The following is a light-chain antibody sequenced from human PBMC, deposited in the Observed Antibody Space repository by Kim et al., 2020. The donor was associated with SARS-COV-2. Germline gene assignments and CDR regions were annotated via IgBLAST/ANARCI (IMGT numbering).Light chain of an antibody. J-gene: IGKJ4*01. V-gene: IGKV3-20*01. CDR1: QSVNSNY. Sequence: SPGERATRSCTASQSVNSNYAAWYQRKPGQAPRLLIYGASSRATGIPDRFSGSGSGTDFTLSINRLETEDFAVYDCQQYGTSPETFGGGTKVDIK. CDR3: QQYGTSPET. CDR2: GAS.